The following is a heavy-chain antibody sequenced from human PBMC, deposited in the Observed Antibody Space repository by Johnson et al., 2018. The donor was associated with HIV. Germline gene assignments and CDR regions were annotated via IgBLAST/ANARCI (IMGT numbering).Heavy chain of an antibody. CDR3: AKVGRMTTVVTPGDAFDI. D-gene: IGHD4-23*01. CDR1: GFTFSSYA. Sequence: VQLVESGGGLVQPGGSLRLSCAASGFTFSSYAMHWVRQAPGKGLEYVSAISSNGGSTYYANSVKGRFTISRDNSKNTVYVDMNSLRAEDTAVYYCAKVGRMTTVVTPGDAFDIWGQGTVVTVSS. CDR2: ISSNGGST. J-gene: IGHJ3*02. V-gene: IGHV3-64*01.